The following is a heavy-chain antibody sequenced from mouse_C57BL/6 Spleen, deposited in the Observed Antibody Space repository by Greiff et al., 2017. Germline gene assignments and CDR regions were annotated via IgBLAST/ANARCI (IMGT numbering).Heavy chain of an antibody. Sequence: EVHLVESGPGLVKPSQSLSLTCSVTGYSITSGYYWNWIRQFPGNKLEWMGYISYDGSNNYNPSLKNRISITRDTSKNQFFLKLNSVTTEDTATYYCAREGLLYYAMDYWGQGTSVTVSS. CDR2: ISYDGSN. V-gene: IGHV3-6*01. CDR3: AREGLLYYAMDY. J-gene: IGHJ4*01. D-gene: IGHD2-10*01. CDR1: GYSITSGYY.